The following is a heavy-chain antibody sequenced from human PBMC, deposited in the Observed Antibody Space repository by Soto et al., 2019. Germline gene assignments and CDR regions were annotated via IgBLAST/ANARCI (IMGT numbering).Heavy chain of an antibody. CDR3: AKDWDIVVVTAIRYGMDV. CDR2: ISYDGSNK. CDR1: GFTFSSYG. J-gene: IGHJ6*02. D-gene: IGHD2-21*02. V-gene: IGHV3-30*18. Sequence: QVQLVESGGGVVQPGRSLRLSCAASGFTFSSYGMHWVRQAPGKGLEWVAVISYDGSNKYYADSVNGRFTISRDNSKNTLYLKMNSLRAEDTAVYYCAKDWDIVVVTAIRYGMDVWGQGTTVTVSS.